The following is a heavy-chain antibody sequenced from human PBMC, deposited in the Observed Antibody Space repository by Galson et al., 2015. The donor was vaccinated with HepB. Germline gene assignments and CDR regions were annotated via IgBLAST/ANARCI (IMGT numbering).Heavy chain of an antibody. CDR2: ISYDGSNK. D-gene: IGHD3-9*01. Sequence: SLRLSCAASGFTFSSYAMHWVRQAPGKGLEWVAVISYDGSNKYYADSVKGRFTISRDNSKNTLYLQMNSLRAEDTAVYYCASADDILTGYDYWGQGTLVTVSS. V-gene: IGHV3-30-3*01. J-gene: IGHJ4*02. CDR1: GFTFSSYA. CDR3: ASADDILTGYDY.